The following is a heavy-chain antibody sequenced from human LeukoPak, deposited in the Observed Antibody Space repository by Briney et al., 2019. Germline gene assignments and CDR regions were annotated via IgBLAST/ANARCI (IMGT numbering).Heavy chain of an antibody. J-gene: IGHJ4*02. CDR1: GFTFSSYS. CDR3: ARGGMVRGVKASYYFDY. V-gene: IGHV3-21*01. Sequence: GGSLRLSCAASGFTFSSYSMNWVRQAPGKGLEWVSSISSSSSYIYYADSVKGRFTISRDNAKNSLYLQMNSLRAEDTAVYYCARGGMVRGVKASYYFDYWVQETLATVSS. D-gene: IGHD3-10*01. CDR2: ISSSSSYI.